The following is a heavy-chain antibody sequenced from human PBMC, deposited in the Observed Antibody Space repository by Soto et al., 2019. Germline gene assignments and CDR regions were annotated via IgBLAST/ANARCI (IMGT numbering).Heavy chain of an antibody. V-gene: IGHV4-30-2*01. J-gene: IGHJ4*02. D-gene: IGHD1-1*01. Sequence: PSDTLSLSCAVSGGSISSGGYSWSWIRQPPGKGLEWIGCIYHSGSTYYNPSLKSRVTISVDRSKNQFSLKLSSVTAADTAVYYCARAGDNWNAIDYWGQGTLVTVSS. CDR2: IYHSGST. CDR3: ARAGDNWNAIDY. CDR1: GGSISSGGYS.